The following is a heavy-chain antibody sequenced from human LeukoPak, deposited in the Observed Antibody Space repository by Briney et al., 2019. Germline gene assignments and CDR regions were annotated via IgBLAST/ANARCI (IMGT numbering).Heavy chain of an antibody. J-gene: IGHJ1*01. D-gene: IGHD3-22*01. CDR3: AKEDSSGYF. CDR1: GFTVSSYA. Sequence: PGGSLRLSCAASGFTVSSYAMSWVRQAPGKGLEGVSAISGSGGSTYYATSVKGRFTISTDKSKNPTYLQMNSLRAEDTAVYYCAKEDSSGYFWGQGTLVTVSS. CDR2: ISGSGGST. V-gene: IGHV3-23*01.